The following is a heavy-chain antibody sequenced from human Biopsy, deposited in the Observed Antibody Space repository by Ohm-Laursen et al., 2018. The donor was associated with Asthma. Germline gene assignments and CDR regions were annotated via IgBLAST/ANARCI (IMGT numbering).Heavy chain of an antibody. CDR1: GGTFNTYV. Sequence: SVKVSCKSLGGTFNTYVIGWVRQAPGQGLEWMGWINSVFGTTTYPQKFRDRVTITADDSTSTVYMELSSLRSEDTAVYYCARKAGSCISRTCYSLDFWGQGTLVTVSS. D-gene: IGHD2-2*01. CDR3: ARKAGSCISRTCYSLDF. V-gene: IGHV1-69*13. J-gene: IGHJ4*02. CDR2: INSVFGTT.